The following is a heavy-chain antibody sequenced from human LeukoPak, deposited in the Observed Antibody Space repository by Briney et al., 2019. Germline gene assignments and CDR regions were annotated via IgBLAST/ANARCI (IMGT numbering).Heavy chain of an antibody. J-gene: IGHJ4*02. Sequence: SKTLSLTCTVSGGSISSYYWSWIRQPAGKAPEWIGRIYSSGIINYNPSLKSRVTMSLDNSKNQLSLKLSYVTAADTAVYYCARDTGKSGYPDYWGQGTLVTVSS. D-gene: IGHD3-3*01. CDR3: ARDTGKSGYPDY. CDR2: IYSSGII. CDR1: GGSISSYY. V-gene: IGHV4-4*07.